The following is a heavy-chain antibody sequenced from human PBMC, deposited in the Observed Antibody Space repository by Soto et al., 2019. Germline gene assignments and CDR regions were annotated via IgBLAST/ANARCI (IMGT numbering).Heavy chain of an antibody. V-gene: IGHV4-4*02. CDR3: ARVVLTIARGAFDA. CDR1: GGSISSSHW. CDR2: IAQSGTS. J-gene: IGHJ3*01. Sequence: QVQLQESGPGLVKPSGTLSLTCAVSGGSISSSHWWTWVRQSPGQGLEYIGEIAQSGTSNSNPSLKSRATLSADKSKNHSCLKMTSVTAADTAAYYGARVVLTIARGAFDAWGKGTLASVSS. D-gene: IGHD3-9*01.